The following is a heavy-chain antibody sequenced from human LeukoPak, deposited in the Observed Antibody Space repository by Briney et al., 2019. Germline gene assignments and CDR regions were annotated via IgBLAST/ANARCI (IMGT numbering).Heavy chain of an antibody. Sequence: GGSLRLSCAASGFTFDDYGMSWVRQAPGKGLEWVSVISGSGGSTYYADSVKSRFTISRDNSKNTLYLQMNSLRAEDTAVYYCAKEVIAVAGWQNAFDIWGQGTMVTVSS. J-gene: IGHJ3*02. D-gene: IGHD6-19*01. CDR2: ISGSGGST. CDR1: GFTFDDYG. CDR3: AKEVIAVAGWQNAFDI. V-gene: IGHV3-23*01.